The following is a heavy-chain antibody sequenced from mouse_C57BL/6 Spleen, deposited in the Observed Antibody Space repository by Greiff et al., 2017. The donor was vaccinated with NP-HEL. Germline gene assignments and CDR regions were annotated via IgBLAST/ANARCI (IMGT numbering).Heavy chain of an antibody. D-gene: IGHD1-1*02. V-gene: IGHV1-82*01. CDR2: IYPGDGDT. CDR1: GYAFSSSW. J-gene: IGHJ4*01. CDR3: ADVVLGDAIDY. Sequence: QVQLQQSGPELVKPGASVKISCKASGYAFSSSWMNWVKQRPGKGLEWIGRIYPGDGDTNYNGKFKGKATLTADKSSSTAYMQLSSLTSEDSAVYFSADVVLGDAIDYWGQGTSVTVSS.